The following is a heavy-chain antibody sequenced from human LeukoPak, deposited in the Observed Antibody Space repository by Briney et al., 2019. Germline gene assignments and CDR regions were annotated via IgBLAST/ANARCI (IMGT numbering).Heavy chain of an antibody. J-gene: IGHJ6*02. CDR2: INPNSGGT. CDR1: GYTFTSYA. D-gene: IGHD3-22*01. CDR3: ARDWVVISYGMDV. Sequence: EASVTVSCTASGYTFTSYAMNWVRQAPGQGLEWMGRINPNSGGTNYAQKFQGRVTMTRDTSISTAYMELSRLRSDDTAVYYCARDWVVISYGMDVWGQGTTVTVSS. V-gene: IGHV1-2*06.